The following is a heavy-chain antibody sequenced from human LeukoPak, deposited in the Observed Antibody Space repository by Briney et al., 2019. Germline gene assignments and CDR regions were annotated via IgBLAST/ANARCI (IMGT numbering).Heavy chain of an antibody. V-gene: IGHV4-61*01. CDR2: SHYGIYP. CDR1: AVSVSEDNFY. J-gene: IGHJ6*04. D-gene: IGHD3-16*01. Sequence: SETLSLTCTVSAVSVSEDNFYWGCIRQPPGKVLECIRYSHYGIYPNYNPSLNSLVRISVDTSTNQFSLTLSSVTAADTAVSSCASDASLGYFYAMDVWGKGTTVTVSS. CDR3: ASDASLGYFYAMDV.